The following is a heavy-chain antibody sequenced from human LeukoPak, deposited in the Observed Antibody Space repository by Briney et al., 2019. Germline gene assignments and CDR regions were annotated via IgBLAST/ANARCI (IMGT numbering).Heavy chain of an antibody. D-gene: IGHD3-3*01. Sequence: GGSLRLSCAASGLTFTRYSMNWVRQAPGKGLEWVSSITTSSQVYYADSIKGRFSISRDNAKNSLYLQMDTLRAEDTAVYYCASIWSGSLDYWGQGTLVTVSS. CDR2: ITTSSQV. J-gene: IGHJ4*02. V-gene: IGHV3-21*01. CDR1: GLTFTRYS. CDR3: ASIWSGSLDY.